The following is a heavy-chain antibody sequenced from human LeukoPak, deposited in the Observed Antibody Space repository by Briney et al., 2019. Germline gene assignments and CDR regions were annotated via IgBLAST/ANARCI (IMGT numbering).Heavy chain of an antibody. CDR2: INPNSGGT. CDR3: ARDARRIAAAGTPSWFDP. D-gene: IGHD6-13*01. CDR1: GYTFTGYY. J-gene: IGHJ5*02. V-gene: IGHV1-2*02. Sequence: GASVNVSCKASGYTFTGYYMHWVRQAPGQGLEWMGWINPNSGGTNYAQKFQGRVTMTRDTSISTAYMELSRLRSDDTAVYYCARDARRIAAAGTPSWFDPWGQGTLVTVSS.